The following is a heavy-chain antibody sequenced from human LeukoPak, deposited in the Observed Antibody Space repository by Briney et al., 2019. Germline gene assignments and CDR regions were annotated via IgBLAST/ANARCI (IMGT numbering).Heavy chain of an antibody. CDR3: VQMAPYCGGDCYFDY. CDR1: GFTFSNYA. J-gene: IGHJ4*02. Sequence: QSGGSLRLSCAASGFTFSNYAMSWVRQAPGKGPEWVSAISGGGFGTYYADSVKGRFTISRDNPKNTLYLLTNSLRAEDTAVYYCVQMAPYCGGDCYFDYWGQGTLVTVSS. D-gene: IGHD2-21*02. V-gene: IGHV3-23*01. CDR2: ISGGGFGT.